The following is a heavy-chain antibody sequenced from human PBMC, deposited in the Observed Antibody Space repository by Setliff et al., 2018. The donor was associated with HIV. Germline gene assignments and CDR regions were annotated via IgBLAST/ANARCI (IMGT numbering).Heavy chain of an antibody. D-gene: IGHD1-26*01. V-gene: IGHV3-23*01. CDR2: LSTSGDST. CDR1: GFTFSDYY. CDR3: TRHRGSFDY. Sequence: GGSLRLSCAASGFTFSDYYMGWVRQAPGRGLEWVSALSTSGDSTYYADSVKGRFIISRDDSKNMAYLQMNSLRTEDTAIYYCTRHRGSFDYWGLGTLVTVSS. J-gene: IGHJ4*02.